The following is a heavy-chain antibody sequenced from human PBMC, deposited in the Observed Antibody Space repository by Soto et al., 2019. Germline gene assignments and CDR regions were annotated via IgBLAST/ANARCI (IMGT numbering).Heavy chain of an antibody. CDR1: GFSLTTSGVG. Sequence: QITLKESGPTLVKPTQTLKLTCTFSGFSLTTSGVGVGWIRQSPGKALEWLALVYWNHDKRYNSSLKTRLTISKDTSKNQVVLTMADMDPVYTATYICVDEDSSSNWIDPWGQGTLVTVSS. J-gene: IGHJ5*02. D-gene: IGHD6-6*01. CDR3: VDEDSSSNWIDP. V-gene: IGHV2-5*01. CDR2: VYWNHDK.